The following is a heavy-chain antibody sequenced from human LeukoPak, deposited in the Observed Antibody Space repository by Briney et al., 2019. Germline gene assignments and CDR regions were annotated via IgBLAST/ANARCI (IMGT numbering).Heavy chain of an antibody. V-gene: IGHV3-48*03. CDR1: EFTVSNYE. CDR3: TRDFQGRYYYHMDV. CDR2: IGGGDTPI. D-gene: IGHD3-10*01. Sequence: GGALRFSCVGSEFTVSNYEMNWVRQAPGKGLEWLSKIGGGDTPITYADSVEGRFTISRDNAKNSLFLQMNSLRAEDTAVYYCTRDFQGRYYYHMDVWGKGTTVTVSS. J-gene: IGHJ6*03.